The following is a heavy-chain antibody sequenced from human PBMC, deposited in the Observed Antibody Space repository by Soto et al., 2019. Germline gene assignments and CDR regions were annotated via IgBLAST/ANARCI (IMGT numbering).Heavy chain of an antibody. J-gene: IGHJ4*02. Sequence: ASVKVSCKASGYTFTSYVINWVRQATGQGLEWMGWMNPNSGNTGYAQKFQGRVTMTRNTSISTAYMELSSLRSEDTAVYYCVGIIAAAPHFDYWGQGTLVTVSS. V-gene: IGHV1-8*01. CDR2: MNPNSGNT. CDR3: VGIIAAAPHFDY. CDR1: GYTFTSYV. D-gene: IGHD6-13*01.